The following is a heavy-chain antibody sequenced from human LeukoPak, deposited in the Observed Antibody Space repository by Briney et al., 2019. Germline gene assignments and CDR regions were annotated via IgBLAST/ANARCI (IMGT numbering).Heavy chain of an antibody. CDR1: GGSFSGYY. CDR2: ISHSGST. CDR3: ARRGDILTGFPFDY. D-gene: IGHD3-9*01. Sequence: PSETLSLTCAVSGGSFSGYYWSWIRQPPGKGLEWIGEISHSGSTNYSPSLKSRVTISVVTSKNQFSLKLRSVTAADTAVYYCARRGDILTGFPFDYWGQGTLVTVSS. V-gene: IGHV4-34*01. J-gene: IGHJ4*02.